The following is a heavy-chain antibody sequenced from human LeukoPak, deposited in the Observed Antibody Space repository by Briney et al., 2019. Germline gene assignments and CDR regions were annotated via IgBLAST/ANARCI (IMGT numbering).Heavy chain of an antibody. J-gene: IGHJ4*02. D-gene: IGHD2-21*01. CDR3: ARIDWVTDF. CDR1: GFTVSSNY. CDR2: IDSAGST. Sequence: PGVSLRLSCAASGFTVSSNYMTWVRQAPGKGLEWASLIDSAGSTYYADSVKGRVTIARDNSQNTLYLQMNSLRVEDTAVYYCARIDWVTDFWGQGTLVTVSS. V-gene: IGHV3-66*01.